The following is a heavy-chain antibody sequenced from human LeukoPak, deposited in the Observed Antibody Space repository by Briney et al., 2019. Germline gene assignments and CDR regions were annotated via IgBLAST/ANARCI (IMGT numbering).Heavy chain of an antibody. J-gene: IGHJ4*02. Sequence: GGSLRLSCAASGFTFSSYAMSWVRQAPGKGLEWVSAISGSGGSTYYADSVKGRFTISRDNSKNTLYLQMNSLRAEDTAVYYCAKGRWDIVVVPAAPTDYWGQGTLVTVSS. V-gene: IGHV3-23*01. CDR1: GFTFSSYA. CDR3: AKGRWDIVVVPAAPTDY. D-gene: IGHD2-2*01. CDR2: ISGSGGST.